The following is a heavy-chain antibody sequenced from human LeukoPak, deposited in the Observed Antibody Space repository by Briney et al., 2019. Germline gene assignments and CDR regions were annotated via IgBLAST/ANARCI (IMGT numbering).Heavy chain of an antibody. D-gene: IGHD5-24*01. Sequence: PSETLSLTCTVSGGSISSYYWSWIRQPPGKGLEWIGYIYYSGSTNYNPSLKSRVTISVDTSKSQFSLKLSSVTAADTAVYYCARGDGYYYGMDVWAQGTTVTVSS. J-gene: IGHJ6*02. V-gene: IGHV4-59*01. CDR3: ARGDGYYYGMDV. CDR2: IYYSGST. CDR1: GGSISSYY.